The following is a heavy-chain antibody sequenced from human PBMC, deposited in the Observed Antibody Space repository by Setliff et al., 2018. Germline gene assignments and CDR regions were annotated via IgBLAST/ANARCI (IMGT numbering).Heavy chain of an antibody. D-gene: IGHD3-22*01. Sequence: GASVKVSCKASGYTFTNYAMNWVRQAPGQGLEWMGWINTNTGFPTYAQGFTGRFVFSLDTSVSTAYLQISSVKAEDTAVYYCARGRYFESSSYYFPFDYWGLGTLVTVSS. CDR2: INTNTGFP. V-gene: IGHV7-4-1*02. CDR3: ARGRYFESSSYYFPFDY. CDR1: GYTFTNYA. J-gene: IGHJ4*02.